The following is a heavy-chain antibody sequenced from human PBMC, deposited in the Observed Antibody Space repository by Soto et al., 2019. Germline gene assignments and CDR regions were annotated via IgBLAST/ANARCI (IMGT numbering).Heavy chain of an antibody. J-gene: IGHJ6*02. CDR1: GYSFTSYG. D-gene: IGHD2-15*01. CDR2: ISAYNGNT. Sequence: QVQLVQSGAEVKKPGASVKVSCKASGYSFTSYGISWVRQAPGQGLEWMGWISAYNGNTKNAQKLQGRVTMTTDTATGTAYMGLRGLRSDDTAVYYCSRGGYCSGGSCYSTDYYYGMDVWGQGTTVTVSS. CDR3: SRGGYCSGGSCYSTDYYYGMDV. V-gene: IGHV1-18*01.